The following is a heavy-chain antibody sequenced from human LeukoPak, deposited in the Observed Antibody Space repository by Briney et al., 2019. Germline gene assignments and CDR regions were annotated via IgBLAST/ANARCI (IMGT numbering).Heavy chain of an antibody. CDR3: ARIGEEWGYCSGGSCYPYYFDY. Sequence: GGSLRLSCAASGFTFSSYAMHWVRQAPGKGLEWVAVISYDGSNKYYADSVKGRFTISRDNSKNTLYLQMNSLRAEDTAVYCCARIGEEWGYCSGGSCYPYYFDYWGQGTLVTVSS. V-gene: IGHV3-30-3*01. J-gene: IGHJ4*02. CDR1: GFTFSSYA. D-gene: IGHD2-15*01. CDR2: ISYDGSNK.